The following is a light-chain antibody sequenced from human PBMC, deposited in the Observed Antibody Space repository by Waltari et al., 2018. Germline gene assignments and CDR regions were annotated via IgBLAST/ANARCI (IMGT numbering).Light chain of an antibody. Sequence: QSALTQPASVSGSPGQSITISCTGSSTDVGAYNFVSWYQQHPGKVPKLILYDVGNRPSGISHRLSATKSGNTASLTISGLQEEDEGEYYCSSYTTSTTLLFGTGTRLTVL. J-gene: IGLJ1*01. CDR1: STDVGAYNF. CDR2: DVG. CDR3: SSYTTSTTLL. V-gene: IGLV2-14*01.